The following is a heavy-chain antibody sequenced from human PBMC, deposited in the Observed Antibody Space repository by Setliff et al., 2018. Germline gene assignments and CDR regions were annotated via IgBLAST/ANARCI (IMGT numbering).Heavy chain of an antibody. V-gene: IGHV4-39*07. D-gene: IGHD1-1*01. CDR3: AKGGTYRYFDF. Sequence: SETLSLTCTVSGASINSGTYYWAFIRQPPGKGLEWIGSILYSGGAHSNPSINSRVSISVDTSKNQFSLKLTSVTAADTAFYFCAKGGTYRYFDFWGQGALVTVSS. CDR1: GASINSGTYY. J-gene: IGHJ4*02. CDR2: ILYSGGA.